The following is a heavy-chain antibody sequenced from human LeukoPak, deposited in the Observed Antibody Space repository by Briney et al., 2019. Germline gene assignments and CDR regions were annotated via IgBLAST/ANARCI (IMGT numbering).Heavy chain of an antibody. CDR2: ISSSSSSFI. Sequence: GGSLRLSCAASGFTFSRYSMNWVRQAPGKGLEWVSSISSSSSSFIYCADSVKGRFTISRDNAKNSLYLQMNSLRAEDTAVYYCARDPPLGYCSSSSCPHLDYWGQGTLVTVSS. CDR1: GFTFSRYS. D-gene: IGHD2-2*01. J-gene: IGHJ4*02. CDR3: ARDPPLGYCSSSSCPHLDY. V-gene: IGHV3-21*01.